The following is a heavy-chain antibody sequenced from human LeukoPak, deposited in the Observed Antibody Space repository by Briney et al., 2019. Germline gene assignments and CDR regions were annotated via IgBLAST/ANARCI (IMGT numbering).Heavy chain of an antibody. CDR3: ARDSPVGLYDSSGYYYPYGMDV. V-gene: IGHV1-18*01. CDR2: ISAYNGNT. D-gene: IGHD3-22*01. CDR1: GYTFTSYG. J-gene: IGHJ6*02. Sequence: GSVNVSCKASGYTFTSYGISWVRQAPGQGLEWTGWISAYNGNTNFAQKLQGRVTMTTDTSTSTAYMDLRSLRSDDTAVYYCARDSPVGLYDSSGYYYPYGMDVWGQGTTVTVSS.